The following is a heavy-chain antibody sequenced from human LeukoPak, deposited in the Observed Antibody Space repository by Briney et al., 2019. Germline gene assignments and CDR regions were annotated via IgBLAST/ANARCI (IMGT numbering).Heavy chain of an antibody. CDR1: GFIFSSYA. D-gene: IGHD3-16*02. CDR3: AKEAFKDYVCGSYRWTYYYYYYMDV. V-gene: IGHV3-23*01. J-gene: IGHJ6*03. CDR2: ISGSGGRT. Sequence: PGGSLRLSCAASGFIFSSYAMSWVRQAPGKGLEWVSAISGSGGRTYYADSGEGRLTIYRIHSKNTLYMRMNSLRAEDTAVYYGAKEAFKDYVCGSYRWTYYYYYYMDVWGKGTTVTVSS.